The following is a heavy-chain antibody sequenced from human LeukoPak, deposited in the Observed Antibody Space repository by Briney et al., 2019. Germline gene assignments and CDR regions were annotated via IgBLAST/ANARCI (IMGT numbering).Heavy chain of an antibody. CDR3: ARVGQQLVLDY. Sequence: GRSLRLSCAASGFTFSSYAMHWVRQAPGKGLEWVAVISYDGSNKYYADSVKGRFTISRDNSKNTLYLQMNSLRAEDTAVYYCARVGQQLVLDYWGQGTLVTVSS. CDR1: GFTFSSYA. V-gene: IGHV3-30-3*01. CDR2: ISYDGSNK. J-gene: IGHJ4*02. D-gene: IGHD6-13*01.